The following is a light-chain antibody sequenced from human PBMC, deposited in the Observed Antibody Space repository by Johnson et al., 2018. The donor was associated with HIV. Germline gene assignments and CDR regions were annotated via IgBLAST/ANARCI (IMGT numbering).Light chain of an antibody. CDR2: ENN. CDR1: SSNIGNNY. Sequence: QSVLTQPPSVSAAPGQKVTISCSGSSSNIGNNYVSWYQQLPGTAPKLLIYENNKRPSWIPDRFSGSKSGTSATLGITGLQTGDEADYYCGTWDSSLSARYVFGTGTKVTVL. J-gene: IGLJ1*01. V-gene: IGLV1-51*02. CDR3: GTWDSSLSARYV.